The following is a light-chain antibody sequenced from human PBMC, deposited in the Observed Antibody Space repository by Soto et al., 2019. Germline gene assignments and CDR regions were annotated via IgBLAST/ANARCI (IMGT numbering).Light chain of an antibody. J-gene: IGKJ3*01. Sequence: EVVLTQSPGTLSLSPGESATLSCRTSENIYPGYLAWYQQKPRQAPRLLISGASDRATGIPDPFAGRGSGTDFTLPTRRPEPGDFAVYYCQQFSGWVTLGPGAKVD. CDR2: GAS. V-gene: IGKV3-20*01. CDR3: QQFSGWVT. CDR1: ENIYPGY.